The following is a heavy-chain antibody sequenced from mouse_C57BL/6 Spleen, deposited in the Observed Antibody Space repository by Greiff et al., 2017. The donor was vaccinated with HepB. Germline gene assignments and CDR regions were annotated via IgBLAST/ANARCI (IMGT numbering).Heavy chain of an antibody. D-gene: IGHD2-4*01. J-gene: IGHJ4*01. Sequence: EVMLVESGGDLVKPGGSLKLSCAASGFTFSSYGMSWVRQTPDKRLEWVATISSGGSYTYYPDSVKGRFTISRDNAKNTLYLQMSILKSEDTAMYYCARPMMTKRVYYAMDYWGQGTSVTVSS. V-gene: IGHV5-6*01. CDR1: GFTFSSYG. CDR2: ISSGGSYT. CDR3: ARPMMTKRVYYAMDY.